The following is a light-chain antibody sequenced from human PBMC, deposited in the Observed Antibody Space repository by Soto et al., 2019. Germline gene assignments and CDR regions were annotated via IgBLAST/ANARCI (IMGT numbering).Light chain of an antibody. CDR3: QHYNRYPLT. CDR1: QCIISW. V-gene: IGKV1D-16*01. CDR2: AAT. Sequence: DIQLTQSPSSLSASLGDRVTITCRASQCIISWLSCYPHKPEKATQFLIYAATSVQSGVPWWFSGSASGTDFTLTISILQPEVFANYYYQHYNRYPLTFGGGTQVDI. J-gene: IGKJ4*01.